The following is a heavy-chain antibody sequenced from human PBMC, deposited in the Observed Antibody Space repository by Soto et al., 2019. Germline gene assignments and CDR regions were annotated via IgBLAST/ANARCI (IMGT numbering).Heavy chain of an antibody. D-gene: IGHD6-13*01. Sequence: SETLSLTCTVSGGSVTSGSYYWSWIRQPPGKGLEWIGYIYYSGSTNYNPSLKSRVTISVDTSKNQFSLKLSSVTAADTAVYYCARSIAAAGRDYYGMDVWGQGTTVTVSS. CDR1: GGSVTSGSYY. V-gene: IGHV4-61*01. CDR3: ARSIAAAGRDYYGMDV. CDR2: IYYSGST. J-gene: IGHJ6*02.